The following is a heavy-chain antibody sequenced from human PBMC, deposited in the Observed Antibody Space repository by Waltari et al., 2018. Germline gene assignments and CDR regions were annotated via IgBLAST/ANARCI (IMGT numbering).Heavy chain of an antibody. D-gene: IGHD3-16*01. CDR3: GKDLRPQGGGGYFDL. V-gene: IGHV3-23*04. Sequence: EVQLVESGGGLVQPGGSLRLSCAASGFTFSSYAMSWVRQAPGKGLEWVSAISGSGGSTNHGDSVKGRFTLSRENSKNTLYLEMNRRRAEETAVNYWGKDLRPQGGGGYFDLWGRGTLVTVSS. CDR1: GFTFSSYA. CDR2: ISGSGGST. J-gene: IGHJ2*01.